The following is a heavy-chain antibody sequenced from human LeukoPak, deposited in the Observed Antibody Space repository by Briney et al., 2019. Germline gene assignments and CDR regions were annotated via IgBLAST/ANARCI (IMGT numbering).Heavy chain of an antibody. CDR2: ISSSGSTI. D-gene: IGHD4-17*01. CDR1: GFTFSDYY. Sequence: GGSLRLSCAASGFTFSDYYMSWIRQAPGKGLEWISYISSSGSTIYYADSVKGRFTISRDNAKNSLYLQMNSLRAEDTAVYYCARGENYGDYYYGMDVWGQGTTVTVSS. V-gene: IGHV3-11*01. CDR3: ARGENYGDYYYGMDV. J-gene: IGHJ6*02.